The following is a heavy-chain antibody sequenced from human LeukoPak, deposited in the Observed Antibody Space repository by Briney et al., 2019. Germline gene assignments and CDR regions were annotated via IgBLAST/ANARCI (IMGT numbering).Heavy chain of an antibody. CDR3: ARELSRTGAFDY. J-gene: IGHJ4*02. V-gene: IGHV3-7*03. Sequence: GGSLRLSCAASEFTFSSYWMHWVRQPPGKGLEWVANINEAGVEKYHVDSVKGRFTIFRDNAKNSLYLQMNNLRAEDTAVYYCARELSRTGAFDYWGQGTLVTVSS. CDR1: EFTFSSYW. D-gene: IGHD3-10*01. CDR2: INEAGVEK.